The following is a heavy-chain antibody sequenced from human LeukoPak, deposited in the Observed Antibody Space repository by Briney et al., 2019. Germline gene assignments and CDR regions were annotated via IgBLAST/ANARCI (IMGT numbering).Heavy chain of an antibody. Sequence: ASVKVSCKASGYTFTSYDFNWVRQATGQRPEWMGWMSPNSGDTGYAQKFQDRVTMTRNTSISTAYMELSSLRSDDTAVYYCAGGPPNWGYDYWGPGTLVTVSS. CDR1: GYTFTSYD. CDR3: AGGPPNWGYDY. D-gene: IGHD7-27*01. V-gene: IGHV1-8*01. CDR2: MSPNSGDT. J-gene: IGHJ4*02.